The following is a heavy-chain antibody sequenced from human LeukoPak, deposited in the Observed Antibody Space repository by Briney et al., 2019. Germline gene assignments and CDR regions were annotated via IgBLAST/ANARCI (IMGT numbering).Heavy chain of an antibody. V-gene: IGHV3-11*01. CDR1: GFNFNVYY. J-gene: IGHJ5*02. CDR3: ATDGAGFDT. CDR2: INIGGTNT. Sequence: GGPLRLFCAASGFNFNVYYVSWIRQAPGKGLEWRSYINIGGTNTHYADSVKGRFTISRDNAKKSLYLEMNNLRAEDTAVYYCATDGAGFDTWGQGVLVTVSS.